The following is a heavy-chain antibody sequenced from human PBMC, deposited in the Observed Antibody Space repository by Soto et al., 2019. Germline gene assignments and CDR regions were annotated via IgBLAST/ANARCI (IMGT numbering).Heavy chain of an antibody. CDR3: GSQYDFWSPYYYTMDV. CDR2: IYYTGHT. D-gene: IGHD3-3*01. CDR1: GDAVSSVSYY. V-gene: IGHV4-39*01. J-gene: IGHJ6*02. Sequence: PSETLSLTCSVSGDAVSSVSYYWGWVRQTPGKGLEWIGNIYYTGHTFYNPSLKSRVIISLDTSKNQFSLNLTSVTAADTAVYFCGSQYDFWSPYYYTMDVWGQGTTVTVSS.